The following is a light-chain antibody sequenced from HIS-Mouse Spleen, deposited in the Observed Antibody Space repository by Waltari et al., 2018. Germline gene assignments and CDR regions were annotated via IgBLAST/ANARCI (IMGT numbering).Light chain of an antibody. V-gene: IGLV2-14*03. CDR2: DVS. Sequence: QSALTQPASVSGSPGQSITISCTGTSSHVGGYNYVSWYQQHPGKAAKLMIYDVSNRPSGVSNRFSGSKSGNTASLTISGLQAEDEADYYCSSYTSSSTLVVFGGGTKLTVL. J-gene: IGLJ2*01. CDR1: SSHVGGYNY. CDR3: SSYTSSSTLVV.